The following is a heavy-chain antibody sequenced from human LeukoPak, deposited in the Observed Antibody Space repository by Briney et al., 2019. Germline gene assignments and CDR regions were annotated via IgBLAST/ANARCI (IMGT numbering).Heavy chain of an antibody. Sequence: SETLSLTCTVSGGSISSYYWSWIRQPPRKGLEWIGYIYYSGSTNYNPSLKSRVTISVDTSKNQFSLKLSSVTAADTAVYYCARAGGSVNDYNVIDNWGQGTLVTVSS. D-gene: IGHD5-24*01. CDR1: GGSISSYY. CDR3: ARAGGSVNDYNVIDN. V-gene: IGHV4-59*01. J-gene: IGHJ4*02. CDR2: IYYSGST.